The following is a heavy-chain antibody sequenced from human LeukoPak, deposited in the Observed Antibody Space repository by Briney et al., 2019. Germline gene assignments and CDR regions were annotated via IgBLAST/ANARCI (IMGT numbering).Heavy chain of an antibody. D-gene: IGHD6-19*01. CDR2: INPSGGST. Sequence: GASVKVSCKASGYTFTSYYMHWVRQDPGQGLEWMGIINPSGGSTSYAQKFQGRVTMTRDTSTSTVYMELSSLRSEDTAVYYCASSPSIAVAGPDYYYYGMDVWGQGTTVTVSS. CDR1: GYTFTSYY. V-gene: IGHV1-46*01. J-gene: IGHJ6*02. CDR3: ASSPSIAVAGPDYYYYGMDV.